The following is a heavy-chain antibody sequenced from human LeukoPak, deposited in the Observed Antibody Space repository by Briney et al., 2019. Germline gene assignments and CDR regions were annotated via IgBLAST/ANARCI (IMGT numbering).Heavy chain of an antibody. CDR2: IYSGGST. V-gene: IGHV3-53*01. J-gene: IGHJ4*02. Sequence: GGSLRLSCAASGFTVSSNYMSWVRQAPGKGLEWVSVIYSGGSTYYADSVKGRFTISRDNSKSTLYLQMNSLRAEDTAVYYCTSGTYYYDSSGYPFDYWGQGTLVTVSS. CDR1: GFTVSSNY. CDR3: TSGTYYYDSSGYPFDY. D-gene: IGHD3-22*01.